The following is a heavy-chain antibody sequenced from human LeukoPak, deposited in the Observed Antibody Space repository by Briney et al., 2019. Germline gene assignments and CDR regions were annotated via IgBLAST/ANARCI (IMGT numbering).Heavy chain of an antibody. Sequence: GASVKVSCKASGYTFTSYAMHWVRQAPGQRLEWMGWINAGNGNTKYSQEFQGRVTITTDTSTTTAYMELSSLRSDDTAVYYCARDLLQYFDWLTMAGYWYQGPRVIVSS. CDR3: ARDLLQYFDWLTMAGY. J-gene: IGHJ4*02. CDR2: INAGNGNT. V-gene: IGHV1-3*01. CDR1: GYTFTSYA. D-gene: IGHD3-9*01.